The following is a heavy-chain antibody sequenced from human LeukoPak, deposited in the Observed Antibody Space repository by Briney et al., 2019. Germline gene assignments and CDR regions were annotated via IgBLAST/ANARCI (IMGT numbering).Heavy chain of an antibody. Sequence: PSETLSLTCTASGDSISSYYLSWIRQPPGKGLEWIGYIYYSGSTNYNPSLKSRVSVSVDTSKNQFSLKLSSVTAADTAVYYCARGDARGYSYGHFHFDHWGHGTLVTVSS. D-gene: IGHD5-18*01. CDR3: ARGDARGYSYGHFHFDH. CDR1: GDSISSYY. V-gene: IGHV4-59*01. CDR2: IYYSGST. J-gene: IGHJ4*01.